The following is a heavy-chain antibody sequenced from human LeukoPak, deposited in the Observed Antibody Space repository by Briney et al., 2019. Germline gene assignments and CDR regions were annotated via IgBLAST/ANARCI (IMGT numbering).Heavy chain of an antibody. V-gene: IGHV3-23*01. CDR1: GFTFRDYG. J-gene: IGHJ6*03. D-gene: IGHD3-16*01. CDR2: LTGSGGTT. Sequence: GGSLRLSCAASGFTFRDYGMSWVRQAPGKGLEWVSALTGSGGTTYYADSVKGRFTISRDNSKNTLYLQMNSLRAEDTAVYYCARGIMTPYYMDVWGKGTTVSVSS. CDR3: ARGIMTPYYMDV.